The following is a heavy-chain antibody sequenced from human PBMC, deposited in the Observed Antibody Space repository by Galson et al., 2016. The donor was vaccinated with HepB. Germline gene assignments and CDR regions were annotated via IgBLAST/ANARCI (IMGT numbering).Heavy chain of an antibody. Sequence: SETLSLTCTVSGASISSSHHYWGWVRQPPGKGLEWIGTIYYTGRTYYNPSLKSRVTISLDTSKDQFSLKLTSLAASEAAVYYCVSMGPGWGSGNDYWGPGTLVIVS. J-gene: IGHJ4*02. CDR2: IYYTGRT. V-gene: IGHV4-39*01. D-gene: IGHD7-27*01. CDR3: VSMGPGWGSGNDY. CDR1: GASISSSHHY.